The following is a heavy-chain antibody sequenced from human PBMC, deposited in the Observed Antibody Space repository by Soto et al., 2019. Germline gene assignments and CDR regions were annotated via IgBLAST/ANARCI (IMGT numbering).Heavy chain of an antibody. Sequence: SETLSLTCTVSGGSISSGGYYWSWIRQHPGKGLEWIGYIYYSGSTYYNPSLKSRVTISVDTSKNQFSLKLSSVTAADTAVYYCARDKSTYYDILTGYSGGFDYWGQGTLVTVSS. CDR1: GGSISSGGYY. D-gene: IGHD3-9*01. CDR2: IYYSGST. V-gene: IGHV4-31*03. J-gene: IGHJ4*02. CDR3: ARDKSTYYDILTGYSGGFDY.